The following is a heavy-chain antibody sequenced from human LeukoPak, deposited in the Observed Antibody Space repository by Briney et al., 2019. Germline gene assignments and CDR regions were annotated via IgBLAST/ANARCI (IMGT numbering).Heavy chain of an antibody. V-gene: IGHV4-39*07. J-gene: IGHJ4*02. D-gene: IGHD3-22*01. CDR3: ASRIGYYYDSSGYYFDY. CDR1: GGSISSSSYY. CDR2: IYYSGST. Sequence: PSATLSLTCTVSGGSISSSSYYWGWIRQPPGKGLEWIGSIYYSGSTYYNPSLKSRVTISVDTSKDQFSLKLSSVTAADTAVYYCASRIGYYYDSSGYYFDYWGQGTLVTVSS.